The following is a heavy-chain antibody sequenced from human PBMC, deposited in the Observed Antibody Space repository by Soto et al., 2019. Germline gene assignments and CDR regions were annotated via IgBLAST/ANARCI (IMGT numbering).Heavy chain of an antibody. J-gene: IGHJ4*02. CDR1: GFTFSSYA. V-gene: IGHV3-23*01. D-gene: IGHD5-12*01. Sequence: GGSLRLSCAASGFTFSSYAMSWVRQAPGKGLEWVSAISGSGGSTYYADSVKGRFTISRDNSKNTLYLQMNSLRAEDTAVYYCAKDLMYEPRGYDSAQIFDYWGQGTLVTVSS. CDR3: AKDLMYEPRGYDSAQIFDY. CDR2: ISGSGGST.